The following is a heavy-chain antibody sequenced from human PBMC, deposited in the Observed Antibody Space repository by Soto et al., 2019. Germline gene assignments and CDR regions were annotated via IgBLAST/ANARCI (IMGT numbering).Heavy chain of an antibody. J-gene: IGHJ4*02. Sequence: EVQLLESGGGLVQPGGSLRLSCTASGFTFSTYAMSWVRQAPGKGLEWVSTISDSGSTYYAASVKGRCTISRDNSKHTLYLEMDSLRAEDTAVYYCAKDKGGRYCSRTSCLYSFDYWGQGTLVTVSS. CDR3: AKDKGGRYCSRTSCLYSFDY. CDR1: GFTFSTYA. D-gene: IGHD2-2*01. V-gene: IGHV3-23*01. CDR2: ISDSGST.